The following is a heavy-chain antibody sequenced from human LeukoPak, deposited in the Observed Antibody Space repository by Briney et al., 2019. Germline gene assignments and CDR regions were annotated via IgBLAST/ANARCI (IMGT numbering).Heavy chain of an antibody. D-gene: IGHD4-17*01. J-gene: IGHJ3*02. V-gene: IGHV3-74*01. CDR1: GFTFSSYW. Sequence: PGGSLRLSCAASGFTFSSYWMHWVRQAPGKGLVWVSRINSDGSSTSYADSVKGRFTISRGNAKNTLYLQMNSLRAEDTAVFYCAKPDGDYVGQLDAFDIWGQGTMVTVSS. CDR3: AKPDGDYVGQLDAFDI. CDR2: INSDGSST.